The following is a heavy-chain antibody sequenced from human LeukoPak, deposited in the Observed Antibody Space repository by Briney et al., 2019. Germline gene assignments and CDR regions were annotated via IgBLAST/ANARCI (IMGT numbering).Heavy chain of an antibody. CDR2: IFYSGST. D-gene: IGHD2-15*01. CDR3: ARATYNWFDP. CDR1: GGSLSNDY. Sequence: SETLSLTCTISGGSLSNDYWNWIRQPPGKGLEWIGYIFYSGSTNYNPSLKSRVTMSVDTSKNQFSLKLNSVTAADTAVYYCARATYNWFDPWGQGTLVTVSS. V-gene: IGHV4-59*03. J-gene: IGHJ5*02.